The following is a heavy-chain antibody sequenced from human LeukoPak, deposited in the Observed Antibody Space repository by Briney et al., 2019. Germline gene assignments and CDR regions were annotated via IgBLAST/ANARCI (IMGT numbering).Heavy chain of an antibody. Sequence: SETLSLTCTVSGGSISSGGYYWSWIRQHPGQGLEWIGYIYYSGSAYYNPSLKSRLTISVDTSENQFSLKLNSVTAADTAVYYCARGARYCTSTSCYTSYFDPWGQGTLVTVSS. CDR3: ARGARYCTSTSCYTSYFDP. J-gene: IGHJ5*02. CDR1: GGSISSGGYY. CDR2: IYYSGSA. V-gene: IGHV4-31*03. D-gene: IGHD2-2*02.